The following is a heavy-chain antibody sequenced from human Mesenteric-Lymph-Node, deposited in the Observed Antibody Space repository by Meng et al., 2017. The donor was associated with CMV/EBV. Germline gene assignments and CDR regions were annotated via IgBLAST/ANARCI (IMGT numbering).Heavy chain of an antibody. D-gene: IGHD2-15*01. Sequence: ASVKVSCKASGYTFTGNFIHWVRQAPGQGLEWMGWVNPNSGGTKYAQKFQGRVTMTRDTSITTVYIDLSGLTSDDTAVYYCTRDGGSFDFWGQGTLVTVSS. V-gene: IGHV1-2*02. CDR1: GYTFTGNF. J-gene: IGHJ4*02. CDR3: TRDGGSFDF. CDR2: VNPNSGGT.